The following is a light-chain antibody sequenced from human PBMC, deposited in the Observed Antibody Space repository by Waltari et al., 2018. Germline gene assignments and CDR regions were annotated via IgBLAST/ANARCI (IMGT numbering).Light chain of an antibody. CDR2: KAS. Sequence: DIQMTQSPSTLSASVGDRATITCRASQSISTWLAWYQQKPGKAPKLLIYKASSLESGVPSRFSGSGSGTEFTLTISSLQPDDFATYYCQQYNSYWWTFGQGTKVEIK. CDR3: QQYNSYWWT. CDR1: QSISTW. V-gene: IGKV1-5*03. J-gene: IGKJ1*01.